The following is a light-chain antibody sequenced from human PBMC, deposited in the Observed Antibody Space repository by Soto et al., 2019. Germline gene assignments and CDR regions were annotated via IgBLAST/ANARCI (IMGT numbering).Light chain of an antibody. V-gene: IGKV3-15*01. J-gene: IGKJ2*01. CDR3: QQYYDWYT. Sequence: EVVLTQSPATLSVSPGERATLSCRASHSISTKLAWYQQKPGQAPRLLIYGASTRAAGIPARLSGSGSGTEFSLTISSLQSEVFAVYYWQQYYDWYTFGEGTKLEI. CDR1: HSISTK. CDR2: GAS.